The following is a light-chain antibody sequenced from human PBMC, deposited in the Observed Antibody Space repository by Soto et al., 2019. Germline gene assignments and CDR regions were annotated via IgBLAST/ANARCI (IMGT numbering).Light chain of an antibody. J-gene: IGKJ1*01. Sequence: EIVLTQSPGSLSLSPAAGATLXWRASQSVSNNYLAWYQQKPGQAPRLLIYGASNRATGIPDRFSGSGSGTDFTLTISRLEPEDFAVYYCQQYGSSGTFGQGTKVDI. CDR3: QQYGSSGT. V-gene: IGKV3-20*01. CDR1: QSVSNNY. CDR2: GAS.